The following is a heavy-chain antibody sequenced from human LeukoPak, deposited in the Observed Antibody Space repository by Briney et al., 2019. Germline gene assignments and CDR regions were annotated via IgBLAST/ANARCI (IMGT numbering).Heavy chain of an antibody. V-gene: IGHV3-7*01. D-gene: IGHD4-17*01. J-gene: IGHJ6*03. CDR2: IKQDGSEK. CDR1: GFTFSSYW. CDR3: ATSPPTVNNYYYYFRDV. Sequence: GGSLRLSCAASGFTFSSYWMSWVRQAPGKGLEWVANIKQDGSEKYYVDSVKGRFTISRDNAKNSLYLQMNSLRAEDTAVYYCATSPPTVNNYYYYFRDVWGKGTTVTVSS.